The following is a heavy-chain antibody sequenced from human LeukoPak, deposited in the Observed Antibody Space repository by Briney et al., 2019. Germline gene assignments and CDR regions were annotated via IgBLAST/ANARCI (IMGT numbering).Heavy chain of an antibody. J-gene: IGHJ4*02. V-gene: IGHV4-31*03. CDR3: ASWSGRGAIGRPDY. Sequence: PSQTLSLTCTVSGVSISSGGYYWSWLRQHPGKGLEWIGYIYYSGSTYYNPSLKSRVTISVDTSKNQFSLKLSSVTAADTAVYYCASWSGRGAIGRPDYWGQGTLVTVSS. CDR1: GVSISSGGYY. CDR2: IYYSGST. D-gene: IGHD1-26*01.